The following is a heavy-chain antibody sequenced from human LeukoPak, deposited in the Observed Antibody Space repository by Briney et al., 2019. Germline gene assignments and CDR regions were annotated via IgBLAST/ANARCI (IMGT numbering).Heavy chain of an antibody. CDR1: GFTFSSYS. D-gene: IGHD2-8*02. Sequence: GGSLRLSCAASGFTFSSYSMNWFRQAPGKGLEWVSSISSSSSYIYYADSVKGRFTISRDNAKNSLYLQMNSLRAEDTAVYYCARIWSYYYMDVWGKGTTVTVSS. CDR2: ISSSSSYI. J-gene: IGHJ6*03. CDR3: ARIWSYYYMDV. V-gene: IGHV3-21*01.